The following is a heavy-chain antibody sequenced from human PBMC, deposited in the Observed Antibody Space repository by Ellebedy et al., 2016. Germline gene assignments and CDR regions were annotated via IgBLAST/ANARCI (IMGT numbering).Heavy chain of an antibody. V-gene: IGHV3-23*01. CDR2: ISGSGGST. J-gene: IGHJ6*02. Sequence: GGSLRLSXAASGFTFSSYAMSWVRQAPGTGLEWVSAISGSGGSTYYADSVKGRFTISRDNSKNTLYLQMNSLRAEDTDVYYCAKDDMVRGLIAYYYGMDVWGQGTTVTVSS. D-gene: IGHD3-10*01. CDR1: GFTFSSYA. CDR3: AKDDMVRGLIAYYYGMDV.